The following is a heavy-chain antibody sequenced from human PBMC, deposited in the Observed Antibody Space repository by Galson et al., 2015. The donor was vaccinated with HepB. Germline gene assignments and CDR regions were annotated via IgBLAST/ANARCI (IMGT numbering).Heavy chain of an antibody. D-gene: IGHD3-10*01. CDR3: AKELESQVELLWFGELSTPFDY. J-gene: IGHJ4*02. V-gene: IGHV3-23*01. Sequence: SLRLSCAASGFTFSSYAMSWVRQAPGKGLEWVSAISGSGGSTYYADSVKGRFTISRDNSKNTLYLQMNSLRAENTAVYYCAKELESQVELLWFGELSTPFDYWGQGTLVTVSS. CDR1: GFTFSSYA. CDR2: ISGSGGST.